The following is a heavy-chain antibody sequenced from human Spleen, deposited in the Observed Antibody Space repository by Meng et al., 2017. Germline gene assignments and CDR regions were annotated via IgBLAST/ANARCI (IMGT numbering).Heavy chain of an antibody. J-gene: IGHJ4*02. V-gene: IGHV4-34*01. D-gene: IGHD3-22*01. Sequence: QALLQGSGAGLLKPSDTPSLTCGVDGGSSSRYYVSWIRQPPGKGLEWIGEINLSGRTNYNPSLRSRLTLSVDTSQNHFSLKLTSVTAADTAVYYCARGMSYSDAAGAYWGQGTLVTVSS. CDR3: ARGMSYSDAAGAY. CDR2: INLSGRT. CDR1: GGSSSRYY.